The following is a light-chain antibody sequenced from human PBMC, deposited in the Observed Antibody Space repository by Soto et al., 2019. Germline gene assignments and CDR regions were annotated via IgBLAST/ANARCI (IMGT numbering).Light chain of an antibody. CDR2: LGS. V-gene: IGKV2-28*01. CDR1: QSLLHSNGYNY. CDR3: MQALQNMIT. J-gene: IGKJ5*01. Sequence: EIVITQSPLSLPLTPGERASISCRSSQSLLHSNGYNYLDWYLKKPGKSPQXXIYLGSNRASGVPDRFSGSGSGTDFTLKISRVEHEDVGVYYCMQALQNMITFGQGTRLEIK.